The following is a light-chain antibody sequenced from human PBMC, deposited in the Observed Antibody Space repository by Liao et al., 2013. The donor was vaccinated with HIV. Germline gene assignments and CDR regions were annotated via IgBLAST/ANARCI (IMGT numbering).Light chain of an antibody. CDR1: DIGTKS. CDR2: YDS. V-gene: IGLV3-21*04. Sequence: SYELTQSPSVSVAPGETATMTCGGNDIGTKSVHWYQQKPGQAPVVVIYYDSDRPSGIPERFSGSNSGNTATLTISRVEAGDEADYYCQVWDSSSDHLVFGGGTKLTVL. J-gene: IGLJ2*01. CDR3: QVWDSSSDHLV.